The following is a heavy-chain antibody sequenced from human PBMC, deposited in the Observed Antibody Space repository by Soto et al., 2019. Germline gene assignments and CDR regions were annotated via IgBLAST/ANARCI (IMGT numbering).Heavy chain of an antibody. CDR3: ATSYGNAWYTY. V-gene: IGHV4-59*01. CDR1: GGSISSYY. Sequence: PSGTLSLTCTVSGGSISSYYWSWIRQPPGKGLEWIGYIYYSGSTNYNPSLKSRVTISVDTSKNQFSLKLSSVTAADTAVYYCATSYGNAWYTYWGQGTQVNVSS. CDR2: IYYSGST. D-gene: IGHD6-13*01. J-gene: IGHJ4*02.